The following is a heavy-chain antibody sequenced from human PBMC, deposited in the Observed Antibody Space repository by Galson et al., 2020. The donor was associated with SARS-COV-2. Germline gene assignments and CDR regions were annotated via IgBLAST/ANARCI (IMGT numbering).Heavy chain of an antibody. CDR2: IGFDGGNT. D-gene: IGHD2-15*01. Sequence: GESLKISCVGSGFTFSNYAMHWVRQSPGKGLEWVAVIGFDGGNTVEADSVKGRFTISRDNSKNTVYLQMNNLRVEDTAVYYCARDALCRGGSCYHLDQWGRGTRVTVSS. CDR3: ARDALCRGGSCYHLDQ. CDR1: GFTFSNYA. V-gene: IGHV3-30*04. J-gene: IGHJ1*01.